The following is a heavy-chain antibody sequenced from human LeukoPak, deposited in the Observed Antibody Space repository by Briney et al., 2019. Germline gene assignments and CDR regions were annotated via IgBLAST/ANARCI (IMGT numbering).Heavy chain of an antibody. V-gene: IGHV4-59*08. J-gene: IGHJ4*02. Sequence: PSETLSLTCTVSGGSISGYYWSWIRQPPGKGLEWIAYIYYTGSTNYNPSLKSRVTISLDTSKNQFSLKLSSVTAADTAVYYCARGRYYGSGSTNYWGQGTLVTVSS. CDR1: GGSISGYY. CDR2: IYYTGST. CDR3: ARGRYYGSGSTNY. D-gene: IGHD3-10*01.